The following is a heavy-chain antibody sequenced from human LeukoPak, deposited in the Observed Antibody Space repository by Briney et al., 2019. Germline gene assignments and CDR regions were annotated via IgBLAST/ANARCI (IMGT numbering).Heavy chain of an antibody. CDR2: IYYSGST. Sequence: SETLSLTCTVSGGSISSSSYYWGWIRQPPGKGLEWIGSIYYSGSTYYNPSLKSRVTISVDTSKNQFSLKLSSVTAADTAVYYCARLYRTLRRDSDYWGQGTLVTVSS. CDR1: GGSISSSSYY. D-gene: IGHD3-16*02. J-gene: IGHJ4*02. CDR3: ARLYRTLRRDSDY. V-gene: IGHV4-39*01.